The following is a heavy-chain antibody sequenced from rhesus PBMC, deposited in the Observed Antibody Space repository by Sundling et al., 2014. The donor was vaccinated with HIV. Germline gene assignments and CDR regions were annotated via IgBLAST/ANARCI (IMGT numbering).Heavy chain of an antibody. Sequence: EVQLVESGGGVVQPGGSLRLSCEVSGFTFYDHAMHWIRQVPGMGLEWVSGISWDGNYKYYADSVKGRFTVSRDNAKNSLYLQMDSLRAEDTAFYYCARDPYMGTVTRTVDSWGRGVVVTVSS. CDR1: GFTFYDHA. V-gene: IGHV3-67*01. D-gene: IGHD5-24*01. CDR2: ISWDGNYK. CDR3: ARDPYMGTVTRTVDS. J-gene: IGHJ6*01.